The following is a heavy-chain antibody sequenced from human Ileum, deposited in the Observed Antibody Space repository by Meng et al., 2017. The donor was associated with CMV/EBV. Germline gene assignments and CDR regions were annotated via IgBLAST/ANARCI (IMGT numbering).Heavy chain of an antibody. CDR2: LAYSGST. Sequence: SETLSLTCTVSGASINDRSYYFGWIRRTPGKGLEWIGSLAYSGSTYYNPSLRSRVTISLDMSKNQFSLELTSVTAADTAVYYCARGLDWGHYGIDVWGQGTTVTVSS. J-gene: IGHJ6*02. D-gene: IGHD7-27*01. CDR3: ARGLDWGHYGIDV. V-gene: IGHV4-39*07. CDR1: GASINDRSYY.